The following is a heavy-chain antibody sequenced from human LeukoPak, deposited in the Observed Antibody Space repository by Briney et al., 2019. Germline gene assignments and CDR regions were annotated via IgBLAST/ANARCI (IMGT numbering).Heavy chain of an antibody. J-gene: IGHJ4*02. Sequence: PGGSLRLSCAASGFTFSSYGMHWVRQAPGKGLEWVAVIWYDGSNKYYADSVKGRFTISRDNSKNTLYLQMNSLRAEDTAVYYCARAHSPTVVIYYFDYWGQGTLVTVSS. D-gene: IGHD4-23*01. CDR3: ARAHSPTVVIYYFDY. CDR1: GFTFSSYG. V-gene: IGHV3-33*01. CDR2: IWYDGSNK.